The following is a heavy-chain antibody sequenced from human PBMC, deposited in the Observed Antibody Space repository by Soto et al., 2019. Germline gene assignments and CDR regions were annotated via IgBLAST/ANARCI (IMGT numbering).Heavy chain of an antibody. V-gene: IGHV3-74*01. CDR1: GFTFTDYW. CDR2: INGDGSRT. Sequence: EVQLVESGGGLVQPGGSLRLSCAASGFTFTDYWIHWVRQVPGKGLVWVSRINGDGSRTNYADFVKGQFTISRDNAKHTVNLQMHSLSADDTAVFYCARGGRGSYGFEFWGQGTLVTVSS. J-gene: IGHJ4*02. CDR3: ARGGRGSYGFEF. D-gene: IGHD6-6*01.